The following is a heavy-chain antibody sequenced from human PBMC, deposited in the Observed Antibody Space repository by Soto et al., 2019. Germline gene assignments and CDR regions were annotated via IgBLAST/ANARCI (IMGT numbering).Heavy chain of an antibody. CDR3: AKALSSSGRNLYYFDY. Sequence: EVQLLESGGDLVQPGGSLRLSWAASGFTLSSYGMSGVRQAPGKGLDWVSIIHGSGVNTYYADSVKGWFTISRDNSKNPLYLQMNSLRAEDTAVYYCAKALSSSGRNLYYFDYWGQGTLVTVSS. CDR1: GFTLSSYG. V-gene: IGHV3-23*01. CDR2: IHGSGVNT. J-gene: IGHJ4*02. D-gene: IGHD6-6*01.